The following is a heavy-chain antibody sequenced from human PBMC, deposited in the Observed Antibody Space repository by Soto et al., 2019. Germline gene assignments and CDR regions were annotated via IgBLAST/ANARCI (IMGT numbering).Heavy chain of an antibody. CDR1: GGSFSGYY. CDR3: ARVIRGYCSSTSCPHYYYYYMDV. D-gene: IGHD2-2*01. CDR2: INHSGST. Sequence: SETLPLTCAFYGGSFSGYYWILIRQPPGKGLEWIGEINHSGSTNYNPSLKSRVTISVDTSKNQFSLKLSSVTAADTAVYYCARVIRGYCSSTSCPHYYYYYMDVWGKGTTVTVS. J-gene: IGHJ6*03. V-gene: IGHV4-34*01.